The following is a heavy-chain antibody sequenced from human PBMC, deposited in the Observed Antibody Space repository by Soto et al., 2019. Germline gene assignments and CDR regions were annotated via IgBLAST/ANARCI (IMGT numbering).Heavy chain of an antibody. V-gene: IGHV3-21*01. CDR3: ARGRRGYSYGYDY. D-gene: IGHD5-18*01. CDR1: GFTFSSYS. Sequence: PGGSLRLSCAASGFTFSSYSMNWVRQAPGKGLEWVSSISSSSSYIYYADSVKGRFTISRDNAKNSLYLQMNSLRAEDTAVYYCARGRRGYSYGYDYWGQGTLVTVSS. J-gene: IGHJ4*02. CDR2: ISSSSSYI.